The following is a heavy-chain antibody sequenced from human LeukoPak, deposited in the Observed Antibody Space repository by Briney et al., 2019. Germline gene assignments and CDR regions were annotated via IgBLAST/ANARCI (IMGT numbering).Heavy chain of an antibody. D-gene: IGHD5-24*01. V-gene: IGHV3-33*01. CDR3: ARGDGYNNAEYLQH. J-gene: IGHJ1*01. Sequence: PGGSLRLSCAASGFTFSSYGMHWVRQAPGKGLEWVAVIWYDGSNKYYGDSVKGRFTISRDNSKKTLYLRMNSLRVEDTAVYYRARGDGYNNAEYLQHWGQGTLVTVS. CDR2: IWYDGSNK. CDR1: GFTFSSYG.